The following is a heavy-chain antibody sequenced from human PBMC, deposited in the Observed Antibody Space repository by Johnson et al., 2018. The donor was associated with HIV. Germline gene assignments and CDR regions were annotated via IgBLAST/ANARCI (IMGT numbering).Heavy chain of an antibody. V-gene: IGHV3-30-3*01. CDR1: GFTFSSYA. CDR2: ISYDGSNK. D-gene: IGHD5-24*01. CDR3: ARDGGAVEMATRIIGGAFDI. Sequence: QVQLVESGGGVVQPGRSLRLSCAASGFTFSSYAMHWVRQAPGKGLEWVAVISYDGSNKYYADSVKGRFTISRDNSKNTLYLQMNSLRAEDTAVYYWARDGGAVEMATRIIGGAFDIWGQGTMVTVSS. J-gene: IGHJ3*02.